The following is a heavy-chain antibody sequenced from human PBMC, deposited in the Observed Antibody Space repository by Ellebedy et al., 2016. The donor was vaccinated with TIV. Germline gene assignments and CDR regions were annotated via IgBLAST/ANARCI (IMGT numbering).Heavy chain of an antibody. J-gene: IGHJ5*02. CDR1: GYTFTSYG. CDR3: ARDLGSYDFWSGYYRLWFDP. D-gene: IGHD3-3*01. CDR2: ISAYNGNT. Sequence: AASVKVSCKASGYTFTSYGISWVRQAPGQGLEWMGWISAYNGNTNYAQKLQGRVTMTTDTSTSTAYMELRSLRSDDTAGYYCARDLGSYDFWSGYYRLWFDPWGQGTLVTVSS. V-gene: IGHV1-18*01.